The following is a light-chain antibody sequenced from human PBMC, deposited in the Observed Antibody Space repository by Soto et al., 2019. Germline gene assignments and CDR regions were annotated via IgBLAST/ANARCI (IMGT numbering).Light chain of an antibody. CDR3: QQYNSFSLT. V-gene: IGKV1-5*01. CDR1: QSFNNW. Sequence: DIQMTQSPSTLSAGVGDRVTITCRASQSFNNWVAWYQQRPGKAPKLLIYAASRLETGVPSRFSGSGSGTEFTLTISSLQPDYFATYYCQQYNSFSLTFGQGTKVEIK. J-gene: IGKJ1*01. CDR2: AAS.